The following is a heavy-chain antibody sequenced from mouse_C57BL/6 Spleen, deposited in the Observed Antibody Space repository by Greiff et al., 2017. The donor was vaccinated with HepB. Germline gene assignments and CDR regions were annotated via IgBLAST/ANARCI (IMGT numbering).Heavy chain of an antibody. V-gene: IGHV1-42*01. Sequence: VQLQQSGPELVKPGASVKISCKASGYSFTGYYMNWVKQSPEKSLEWIGEINPSTGGTTYNQKFKAKATLTVDKSSSTAYMQLKSLTSEHSAVYYCAITTVVATDAYWGQGTLVTVSA. CDR3: AITTVVATDAY. CDR1: GYSFTGYY. CDR2: INPSTGGT. J-gene: IGHJ3*01. D-gene: IGHD1-1*01.